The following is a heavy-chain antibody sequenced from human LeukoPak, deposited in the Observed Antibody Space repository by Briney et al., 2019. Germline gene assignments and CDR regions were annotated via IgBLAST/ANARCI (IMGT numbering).Heavy chain of an antibody. CDR3: ARTLGYPASDAAFDI. J-gene: IGHJ3*02. CDR1: GGTFSSYT. V-gene: IGHV1-69*02. CDR2: IIPILGIA. D-gene: IGHD5-18*01. Sequence: SVKVSCKASGGTFSSYTISWVRQAPGQGLEWMGRIIPILGIANYAQKFLGRVTITADKSTSTAYMELSSLRSEDTAVYYCARTLGYPASDAAFDIWGQGTMVTVSS.